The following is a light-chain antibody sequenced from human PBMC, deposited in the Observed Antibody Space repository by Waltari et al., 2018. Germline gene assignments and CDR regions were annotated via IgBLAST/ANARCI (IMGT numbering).Light chain of an antibody. CDR2: KNN. Sequence: QSILTQPPSASGTPGQRLTISCSGASSNLGNNYVYWYRQLPGTAPKLLLYKNNQRPSGVPDRFSGSKSGTSASLAISGLRAEDESDYFCSTWDDSVTGWLFGGGTKLTVL. CDR1: SSNLGNNY. V-gene: IGLV1-47*01. CDR3: STWDDSVTGWL. J-gene: IGLJ3*02.